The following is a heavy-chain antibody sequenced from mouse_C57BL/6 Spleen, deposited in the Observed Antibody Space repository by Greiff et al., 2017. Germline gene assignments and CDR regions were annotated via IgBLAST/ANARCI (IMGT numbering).Heavy chain of an antibody. CDR1: GFSLSTSGMG. CDR3: ARRYYGSSYTGDFFMDY. J-gene: IGHJ4*01. V-gene: IGHV8-12*01. Sequence: QVQLKQSGPGILQSSQTLSLTCSFSGFSLSTSGMGVSWIRQPSGKGLEWLAHIYWDDDKRYNPSLKSRLTISKDTSRNQVFLKITSVDTADTATYYCARRYYGSSYTGDFFMDYWGQGTSVTVSS. D-gene: IGHD1-1*01. CDR2: IYWDDDK.